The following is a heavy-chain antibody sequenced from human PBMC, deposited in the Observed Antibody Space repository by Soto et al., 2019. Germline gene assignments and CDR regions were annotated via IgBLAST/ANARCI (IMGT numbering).Heavy chain of an antibody. D-gene: IGHD3-22*01. V-gene: IGHV3-48*01. CDR2: ISDSSGTI. CDR1: GFTFTRHS. CDR3: ARDIGYYDSDGYFDY. Sequence: QPGGSLRLSCAASGFTFTRHSMNWVRQAAGKGLEWISYISDSSGTIYYADSVKGRFTISRDNAKNSLYLQMNSLRAEDTAVYYCARDIGYYDSDGYFDYWGQGTLVTVSS. J-gene: IGHJ4*02.